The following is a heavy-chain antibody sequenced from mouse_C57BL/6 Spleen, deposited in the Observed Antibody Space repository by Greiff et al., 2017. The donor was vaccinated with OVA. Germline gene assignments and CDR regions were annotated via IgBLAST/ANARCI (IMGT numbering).Heavy chain of an antibody. V-gene: IGHV6-6*01. D-gene: IGHD1-1*01. CDR2: IRNKANNHAT. CDR1: GFTFSDAW. CDR3: TRPFYYYGSSYWYFDV. Sequence: EVKLVESGGGLVQPGGSMKLSCAASGFTFSDAWMDWVRQSPEKGLEWVAEIRNKANNHATYYAESVKGRFTISSDDSKSSVYLQMNSLRAEDTGIYYCTRPFYYYGSSYWYFDVWGTGTTVTVSS. J-gene: IGHJ1*03.